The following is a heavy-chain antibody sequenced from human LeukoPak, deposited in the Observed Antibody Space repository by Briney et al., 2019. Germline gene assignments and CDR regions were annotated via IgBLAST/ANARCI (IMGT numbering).Heavy chain of an antibody. Sequence: GGSLRLSCAASGFTFSSYSMNWVRQAPGKGLEWVSSISSSSYIYYADSVKGRFTISRDNAKNSLYLQMNSLRAEDTAVYYCARGRGSSWYDYWGQGTLVTVSS. CDR1: GFTFSSYS. V-gene: IGHV3-21*01. D-gene: IGHD6-13*01. CDR2: ISSSSYI. CDR3: ARGRGSSWYDY. J-gene: IGHJ4*02.